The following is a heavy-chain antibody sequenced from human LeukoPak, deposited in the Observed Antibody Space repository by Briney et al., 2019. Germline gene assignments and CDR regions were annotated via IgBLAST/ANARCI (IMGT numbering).Heavy chain of an antibody. Sequence: GASVKVSFKASGYTFTGYYMHSVRQAPGHGLEWMGRINPNSGGINYAQKFQGRVTMTRDTSISTAYMELSRLRSDDTAVYYCARAETYYYDSSGYQNYWGQGTLVTVSS. CDR2: INPNSGGI. CDR3: ARAETYYYDSSGYQNY. V-gene: IGHV1-2*06. J-gene: IGHJ4*02. CDR1: GYTFTGYY. D-gene: IGHD3-22*01.